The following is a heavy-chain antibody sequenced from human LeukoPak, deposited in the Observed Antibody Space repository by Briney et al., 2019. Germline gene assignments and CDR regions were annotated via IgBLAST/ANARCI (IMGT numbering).Heavy chain of an antibody. V-gene: IGHV3-7*01. CDR2: INQDGSEK. CDR1: GFTFSKYY. D-gene: IGHD4-17*01. CDR3: ARDVGWGGDYPLDY. J-gene: IGHJ4*02. Sequence: PGGSLRLSCAASGFTFSKYYMTWIRQAPGKGLEWVANINQDGSEKYYVDSLKGRFTISRDNAKNSVYLQMNSLRAEDTAVYYCARDVGWGGDYPLDYWGQGTLVTVSS.